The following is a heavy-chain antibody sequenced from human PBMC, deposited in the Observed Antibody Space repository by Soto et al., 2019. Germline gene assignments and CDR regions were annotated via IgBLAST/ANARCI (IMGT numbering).Heavy chain of an antibody. CDR3: AREGTIFGVVIRGFDY. CDR2: IKQDGSEK. V-gene: IGHV3-7*05. D-gene: IGHD3-3*01. Sequence: GGSLRLSCAASGFTFSSYWMSWVRQAPGKGLEWVANIKQDGSEKYYVDSVKGRFTISRDNAKNSLYLQMNSLRAEDTAVYYCAREGTIFGVVIRGFDYWGQGTLVTVSS. J-gene: IGHJ4*02. CDR1: GFTFSSYW.